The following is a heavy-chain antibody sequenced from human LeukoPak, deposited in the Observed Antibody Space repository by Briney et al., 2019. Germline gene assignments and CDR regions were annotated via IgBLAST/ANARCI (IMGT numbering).Heavy chain of an antibody. D-gene: IGHD1-26*01. CDR3: ARAPRYRPVDY. Sequence: PSETLSLTCSVSGGSISSTAYYWGWIRQPPGKGLEWIGSIYYTGITNYNPSLKSRVTISVDTSKNQFSLKLSSVTAADTAVYYCARAPRYRPVDYWGQGTLVTVSS. CDR2: IYYTGIT. J-gene: IGHJ4*02. CDR1: GGSISSTAYY. V-gene: IGHV4-39*07.